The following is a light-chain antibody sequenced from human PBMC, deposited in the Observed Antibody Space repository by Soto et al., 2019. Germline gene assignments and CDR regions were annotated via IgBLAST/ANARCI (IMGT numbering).Light chain of an antibody. J-gene: IGKJ1*01. CDR1: QSVSSW. Sequence: IQMTPSPSTLPASVGDRVTITCRASQSVSSWLAWFQQKPGKAPKLLIYDVSALKRGVPPRFSGSGSGTEFTLTISSLQPDDFATYYCQQYDSFSVTFGQGTKVDIK. V-gene: IGKV1-5*01. CDR3: QQYDSFSVT. CDR2: DVS.